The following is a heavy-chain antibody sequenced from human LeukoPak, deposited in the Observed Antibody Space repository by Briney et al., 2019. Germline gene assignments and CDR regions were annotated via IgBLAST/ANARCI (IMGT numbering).Heavy chain of an antibody. D-gene: IGHD1-26*01. CDR1: GFTFSDYY. V-gene: IGHV3-23*01. CDR3: AKVQGIVGPSDY. Sequence: PGGSLRLSCAASGFTFSDYYMSWIRQAPGKGLEWVSAISGSGGSTYYADSVKGRFTISRDNSKNTLYLQMNSLRAEDTAVYYCAKVQGIVGPSDYWGQGTLVTVSS. J-gene: IGHJ4*02. CDR2: ISGSGGST.